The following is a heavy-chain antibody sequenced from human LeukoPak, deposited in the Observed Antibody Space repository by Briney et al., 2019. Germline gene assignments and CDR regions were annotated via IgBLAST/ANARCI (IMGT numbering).Heavy chain of an antibody. Sequence: GASVKVSCKTSGYTFTTYDINWVRQATGQGLEWMGGLNPNSDNTASAQSFQGRLTLTRNTSISTAYMELSSLRSEDTAIYYCGRAGSHDRQTIDFWGQGTLVSVSS. CDR1: GYTFTTYD. J-gene: IGHJ4*02. V-gene: IGHV1-8*01. CDR3: GRAGSHDRQTIDF. CDR2: LNPNSDNT. D-gene: IGHD1-26*01.